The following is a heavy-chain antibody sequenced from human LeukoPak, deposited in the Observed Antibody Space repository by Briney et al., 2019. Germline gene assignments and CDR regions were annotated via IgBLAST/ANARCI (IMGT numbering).Heavy chain of an antibody. V-gene: IGHV4-59*01. CDR3: ARHTVTPLGDAFDI. D-gene: IGHD4-17*01. CDR1: GGSISSYY. CDR2: TYYIGST. Sequence: SETLSLTCTVSGGSISSYYWSWIRQPPGKGLEWNGYTYYIGSTNYNPSLKSRVTISVATPKNQFSLKLSSVTAADTAVYYCARHTVTPLGDAFDIWGQGTMVTVSS. J-gene: IGHJ3*02.